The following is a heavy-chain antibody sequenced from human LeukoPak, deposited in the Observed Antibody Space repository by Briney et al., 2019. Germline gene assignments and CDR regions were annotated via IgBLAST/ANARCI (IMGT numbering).Heavy chain of an antibody. D-gene: IGHD1-26*01. J-gene: IGHJ6*02. CDR1: GGSISSYY. CDR2: IYYSGST. CDR3: ARLREGATFYYYAFDV. V-gene: IGHV4-59*12. Sequence: SETLSLTCTVSGGSISSYYWSWIRQPPGKGLEWIGYIYYSGSTNYNPSLKSRVTISVDTSKNQFSLKLSSVTAADTAVYYCARLREGATFYYYAFDVWGQGTTVTVSS.